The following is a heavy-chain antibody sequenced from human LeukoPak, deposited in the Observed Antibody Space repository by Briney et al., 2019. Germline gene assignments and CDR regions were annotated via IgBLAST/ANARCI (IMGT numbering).Heavy chain of an antibody. D-gene: IGHD3-3*01. CDR2: MARDGNRR. J-gene: IGHJ5*01. V-gene: IGHV3-74*01. Sequence: RGGSLRLSCAASGFPFSNYWMHWVRQAPGKGLVWVSRMARDGNRRDYPDSGSGRFTIPRDNVKNALDLQMNCLRAEDTAVYYCVRDWDHYDFDSWGQGTLVTVSS. CDR1: GFPFSNYW. CDR3: VRDWDHYDFDS.